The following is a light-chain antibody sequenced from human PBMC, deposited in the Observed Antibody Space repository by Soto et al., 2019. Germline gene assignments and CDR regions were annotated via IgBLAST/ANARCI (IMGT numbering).Light chain of an antibody. J-gene: IGLJ1*01. V-gene: IGLV2-14*01. CDR1: SSVVGGYSY. CDR2: DVS. CDR3: SSYTSSSPYV. Sequence: QSALTQPASVSGSPGQSITISCTGTSSVVGGYSYVSWYQQHPGKAPKLMIYDVSNRPSGVSNRFSGSKSGNTASLTISGLQAEDEADYYCSSYTSSSPYVFGTGTKVTVL.